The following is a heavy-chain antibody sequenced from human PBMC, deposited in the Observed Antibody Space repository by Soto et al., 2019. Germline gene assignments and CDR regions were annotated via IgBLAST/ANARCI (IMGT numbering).Heavy chain of an antibody. D-gene: IGHD3-3*01. J-gene: IGHJ3*02. Sequence: QLHLVQSGAVVKKPGASVTVSCSASGYPVTAYYMHWVRQAPGRGLEWMGGINPATGAAKYTQTLQGRVPMTRDPSASTVFMELSGLKSGDTAVFYCARGGGVGVAGSAAFDMWGQGTLVTVSS. V-gene: IGHV1-2*02. CDR3: ARGGGVGVAGSAAFDM. CDR2: INPATGAA. CDR1: GYPVTAYY.